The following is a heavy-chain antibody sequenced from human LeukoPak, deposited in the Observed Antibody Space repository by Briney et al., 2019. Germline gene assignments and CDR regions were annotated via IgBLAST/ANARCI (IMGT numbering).Heavy chain of an antibody. V-gene: IGHV3-64*02. Sequence: PGGSLRLSCAASGFTFSNYAMHWVRQAPGKGLQYVSDISSNGGSTYYADSVKGRLTISRDDSKNTLYLQMGSLRAEDMAVYYCARAKAYFFDYWGQGTLVTVSS. CDR2: ISSNGGST. CDR3: ARAKAYFFDY. J-gene: IGHJ4*02. CDR1: GFTFSNYA.